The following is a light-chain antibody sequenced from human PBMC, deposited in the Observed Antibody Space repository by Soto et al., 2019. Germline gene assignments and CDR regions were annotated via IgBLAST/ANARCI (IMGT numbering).Light chain of an antibody. J-gene: IGLJ3*02. CDR2: SNN. CDR1: TSNIGSNT. CDR3: AAWDDSLNVWV. V-gene: IGLV1-44*01. Sequence: QSVLTQPPSASGTPGQRVTISCSGGTSNIGSNTVNWYQQLPVTAPKLLIFSNNRRPSGVPDRFSASKSGTSASLAISGLQSEDEADYYCAAWDDSLNVWVFGGGTKVTVL.